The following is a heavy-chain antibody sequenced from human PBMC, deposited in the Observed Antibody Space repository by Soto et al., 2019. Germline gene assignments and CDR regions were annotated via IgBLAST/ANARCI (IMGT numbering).Heavy chain of an antibody. CDR1: GGTFSSYA. Sequence: QVQLVQSGAEVKKPGSSVKVSCKASGGTFSSYAISWVRQAPGQGLEWMGGIIPIFGTANYAQKFQGRVTRTXAEXTXMAYMGLSSLRAEDTAVYYCARDSIAVAGTGGWFDPWGQGTLVTVSS. D-gene: IGHD6-19*01. CDR2: IIPIFGTA. J-gene: IGHJ5*02. CDR3: ARDSIAVAGTGGWFDP. V-gene: IGHV1-69*05.